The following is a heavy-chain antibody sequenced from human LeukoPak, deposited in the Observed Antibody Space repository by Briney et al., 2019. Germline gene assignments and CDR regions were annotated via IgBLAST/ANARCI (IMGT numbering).Heavy chain of an antibody. J-gene: IGHJ4*02. CDR3: AKDRGSIAAFLQGGDY. D-gene: IGHD6-6*01. V-gene: IGHV3-23*01. CDR2: ISGSGGST. Sequence: GGSLRLSCAASGFTFSSYGMSWVRQAPGKGLEWVSAISGSGGSTYYADSVKGRFTTSRDNSKNTLYLQMNSLRAEDTAVYYCAKDRGSIAAFLQGGDYWGQGTLVTVSS. CDR1: GFTFSSYG.